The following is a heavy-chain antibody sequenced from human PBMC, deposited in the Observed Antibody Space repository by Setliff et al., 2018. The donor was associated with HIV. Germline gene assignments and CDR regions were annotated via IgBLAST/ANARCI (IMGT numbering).Heavy chain of an antibody. V-gene: IGHV3-23*01. CDR2: ISGCGYP. J-gene: IGHJ3*01. Sequence: PGESLKISCVASGFTFSTYAINWVRLAPGKGLEWVSSISGCGYPYYADSVKGRFTISRDNSKNTLFLQMDSLRAEDTALYYCAKQRYYDGNDGFDVWGQGTMVTVSS. CDR1: GFTFSTYA. D-gene: IGHD3-3*01. CDR3: AKQRYYDGNDGFDV.